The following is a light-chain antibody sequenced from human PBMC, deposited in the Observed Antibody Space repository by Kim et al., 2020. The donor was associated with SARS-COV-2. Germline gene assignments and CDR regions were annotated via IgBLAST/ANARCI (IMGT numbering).Light chain of an antibody. J-gene: IGKJ5*01. CDR3: QQYDDLIA. V-gene: IGKV1-33*01. CDR1: KDIGNS. Sequence: DIQMTQSPSSLSASVGDRVTITCQANKDIGNSVNWYQQKPGKAPKLLIYDSSKLEPGVPSRFSGRGSGTHFTFTITSLQPEDIATYYCQQYDDLIAFGQGTRLEIK. CDR2: DSS.